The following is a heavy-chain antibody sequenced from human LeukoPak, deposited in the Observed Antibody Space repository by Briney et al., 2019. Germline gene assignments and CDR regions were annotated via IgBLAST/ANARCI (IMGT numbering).Heavy chain of an antibody. J-gene: IGHJ4*02. Sequence: GRSLRLSCAASGFTFDDYSMHWVRQAPGKGLEWVSGISWNSGSIGYADSVKGRFTISRDNAKNSLYLQMNSLRAEDMALYYCAKGIAATMTGEYYFDYWGQGTLVTVSS. CDR3: AKGIAATMTGEYYFDY. D-gene: IGHD5-12*01. CDR2: ISWNSGSI. CDR1: GFTFDDYS. V-gene: IGHV3-9*03.